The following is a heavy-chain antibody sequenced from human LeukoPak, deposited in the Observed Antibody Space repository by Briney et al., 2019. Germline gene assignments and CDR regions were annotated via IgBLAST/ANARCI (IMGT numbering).Heavy chain of an antibody. D-gene: IGHD2-8*01. Sequence: PSETLSLTCAVYGGSFSGYYWSWVRQAPGKGLEWVANIKQDGSEKYYVDSVKGRFTISRDNAKNSLYLQMNSLRAEDTAVYYCARDRYCTNGVCFLYGMDVWGQGTTVTVSS. CDR2: IKQDGSEK. J-gene: IGHJ6*02. V-gene: IGHV3-7*01. CDR3: ARDRYCTNGVCFLYGMDV. CDR1: GGSFSGYY.